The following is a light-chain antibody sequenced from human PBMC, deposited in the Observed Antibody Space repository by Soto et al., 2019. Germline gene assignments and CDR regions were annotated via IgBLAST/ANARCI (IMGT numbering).Light chain of an antibody. CDR1: QDINSF. CDR3: QQLDLYPST. CDR2: AAT. Sequence: IQLTQSPSSLSASVGDRVTITCRASQDINSFLAWYQQKPGKAPNLLIYAATSLQSGVPSRFSGSGSGTEFTLTISSLQPVDFATYYCQQLDLYPSTFGGGTKVEI. V-gene: IGKV1-9*01. J-gene: IGKJ4*01.